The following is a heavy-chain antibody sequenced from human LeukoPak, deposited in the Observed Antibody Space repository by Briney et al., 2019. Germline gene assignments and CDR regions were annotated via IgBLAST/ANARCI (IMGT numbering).Heavy chain of an antibody. CDR2: INSDGSST. Sequence: GGSLRLSCAASGFIFSSYWMHWVRQAPGKGLVWVSRINSDGSSTLYADSVKGRFTISRDNAKNTLYLQMNSLRADDTAVYYCASHRVTIFGVVIPFDPWGQGTLVTVSS. J-gene: IGHJ5*02. CDR1: GFIFSSYW. CDR3: ASHRVTIFGVVIPFDP. D-gene: IGHD3-3*01. V-gene: IGHV3-74*01.